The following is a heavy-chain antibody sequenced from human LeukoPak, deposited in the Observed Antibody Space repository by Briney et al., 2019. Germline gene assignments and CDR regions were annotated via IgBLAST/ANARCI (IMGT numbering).Heavy chain of an antibody. J-gene: IGHJ3*02. D-gene: IGHD3-10*01. CDR3: ARSDGYGLVGI. CDR1: DGSISSSY. V-gene: IGHV4-4*07. Sequence: ASETLSLTCTVSDGSISSSYWSWIRQPAGKGMEWIGSIYPRGSTYYNSSLKSRVIILIDTAKNHFSLNLSSVTAADTAVYYCARSDGYGLVGIWGQGTMVTVSS. CDR2: IYPRGST.